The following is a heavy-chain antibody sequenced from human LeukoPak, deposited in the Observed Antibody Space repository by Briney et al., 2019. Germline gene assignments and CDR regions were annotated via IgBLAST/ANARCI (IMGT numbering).Heavy chain of an antibody. CDR3: ARQGPYSSGWYASYFDY. CDR1: GGSISSYY. J-gene: IGHJ4*02. V-gene: IGHV4-59*08. CDR2: IYYSGST. D-gene: IGHD6-19*01. Sequence: PSETLSLTRTVSGGSISSYYWSWIRQPPGKGLEWIGYIYYSGSTNYNPSLKSRVTISVDTSKNQFSLKLSSVTAADTAVYYCARQGPYSSGWYASYFDYWGQGTLVTVSS.